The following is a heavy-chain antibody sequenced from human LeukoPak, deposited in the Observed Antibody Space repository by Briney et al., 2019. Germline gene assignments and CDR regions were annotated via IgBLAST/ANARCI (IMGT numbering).Heavy chain of an antibody. D-gene: IGHD2/OR15-2a*01. Sequence: GGSLRLSCAASGFTVSSNFMTWVRQAPGKGLEWVSFIYSDSNTYYADSVKGRFTISRDNPKNTLYLQMNSLRAEDTAVYYCARDCCNSAWYSDWGQGTLVTVSS. J-gene: IGHJ4*02. V-gene: IGHV3-53*01. CDR3: ARDCCNSAWYSD. CDR2: IYSDSNT. CDR1: GFTVSSNF.